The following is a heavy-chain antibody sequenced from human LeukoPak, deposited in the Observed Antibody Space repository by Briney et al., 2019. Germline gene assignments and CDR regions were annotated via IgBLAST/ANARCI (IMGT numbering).Heavy chain of an antibody. J-gene: IGHJ3*02. Sequence: SETLSLTCTVSGGSISSGDYYWSWIRQPPGKGLEWIGYIYYSGSTCYNPSLKSRVTISVDTSKNQFSLKLSSVTAADTAVYYCARENLMVRGNAFDIWGQGTMVTVSS. CDR2: IYYSGST. D-gene: IGHD3-10*01. V-gene: IGHV4-30-4*01. CDR3: ARENLMVRGNAFDI. CDR1: GGSISSGDYY.